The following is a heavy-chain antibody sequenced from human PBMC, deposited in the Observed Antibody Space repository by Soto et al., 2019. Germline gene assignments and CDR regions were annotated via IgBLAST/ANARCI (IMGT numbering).Heavy chain of an antibody. CDR2: INYRGRT. CDR3: ARGYCSRTNCYFPEYFHY. V-gene: IGHV4-31*03. Sequence: QVQLQESGPGLVKPSQTLSLTCTVSGDSISSGGYYWTWIRQHPGKGLEYIGNINYRGRTYNNPSLNSRVTISGDTSVNQFSLKLTSVTAADTAVYYCARGYCSRTNCYFPEYFHYWGPGTLVTVSS. CDR1: GDSISSGGYY. D-gene: IGHD2-2*01. J-gene: IGHJ1*01.